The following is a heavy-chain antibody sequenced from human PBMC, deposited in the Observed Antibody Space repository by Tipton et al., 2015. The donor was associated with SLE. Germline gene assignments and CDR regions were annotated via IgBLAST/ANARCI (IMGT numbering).Heavy chain of an antibody. J-gene: IGHJ5*02. CDR1: GGSIKNHY. Sequence: SLRLSCIVSGGSIKNHYWSWVRQAPGKGLEWVANINRDGTEEHYVDSVKGRFTISRDNAKNSLFLQMNSLRAEDTAVYYCARNQLFGGRWPWGHGTLVTVSS. CDR3: ARNQLFGGRWP. V-gene: IGHV3-7*01. D-gene: IGHD1-26*01. CDR2: INRDGTEE.